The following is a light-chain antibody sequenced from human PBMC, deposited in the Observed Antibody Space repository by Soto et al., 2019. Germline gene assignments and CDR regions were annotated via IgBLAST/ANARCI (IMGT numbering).Light chain of an antibody. V-gene: IGKV1-5*01. CDR1: PSISSW. CDR3: QQYNSYSPWT. CDR2: DAS. Sequence: DIQMTQSPSTLSASVGDRVTITCRASPSISSWLAWYQQKPGKAPNLLIYDASNLESGVPSRFSGSGAGTEFTLTISSMQPDDFATYYCQQYNSYSPWTFGQGTKVDIK. J-gene: IGKJ1*01.